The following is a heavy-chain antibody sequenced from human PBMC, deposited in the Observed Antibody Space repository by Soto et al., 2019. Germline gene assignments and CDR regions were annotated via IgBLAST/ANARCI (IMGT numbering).Heavy chain of an antibody. CDR2: INPGNSET. J-gene: IGHJ4*02. CDR3: ARPDNNYVAS. D-gene: IGHD2-15*01. Sequence: GESLKISCKVSGYIFSNYWIWWVRQMPGKGLEWMAIINPGNSETRYSPAFQGQVTISADKSITTTYLQWDSLKASDTAIYYCARPDNNYVASWGQGTLVTVSS. CDR1: GYIFSNYW. V-gene: IGHV5-51*01.